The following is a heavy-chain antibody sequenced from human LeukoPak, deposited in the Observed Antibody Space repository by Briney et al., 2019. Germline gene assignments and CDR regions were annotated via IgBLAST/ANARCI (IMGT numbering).Heavy chain of an antibody. CDR3: AKARQQWLVQDY. D-gene: IGHD6-19*01. V-gene: IGHV3-23*01. J-gene: IGHJ4*02. CDR2: ISGSGGST. Sequence: GGSLRLSCAASGFTFSAYAMSWVRQAPGKGLEWVSAISGSGGSTYYADSVKGRFTISRDNSKNTLYLQMNSLRAEDTAVYYCAKARQQWLVQDYWGQGTLVTVSS. CDR1: GFTFSAYA.